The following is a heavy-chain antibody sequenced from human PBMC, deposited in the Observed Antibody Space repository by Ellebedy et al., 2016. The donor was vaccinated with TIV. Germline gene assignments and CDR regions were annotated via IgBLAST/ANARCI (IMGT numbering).Heavy chain of an antibody. Sequence: MPGGSLRLSCTVSGGSISSYYWSWIRQPPGKGLEWIGYIYYSGSTNYNPSLKSRVTISVDTSKNQFSLKLSSVTAADTAVYYCARGDSSDAFDIWGQGTMVTVSS. CDR1: GGSISSYY. V-gene: IGHV4-59*08. J-gene: IGHJ3*02. CDR3: ARGDSSDAFDI. CDR2: IYYSGST. D-gene: IGHD3-16*01.